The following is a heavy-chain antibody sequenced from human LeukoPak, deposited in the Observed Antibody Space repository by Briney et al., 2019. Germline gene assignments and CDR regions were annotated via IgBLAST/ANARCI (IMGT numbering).Heavy chain of an antibody. CDR1: GYTFTSYA. CDR3: ATEGGGSYFGPARY. J-gene: IGHJ4*02. V-gene: IGHV1-3*01. D-gene: IGHD1-26*01. CDR2: INAGNGNT. Sequence: ASVKVSCKASGYTFTSYAMHWVRQAPGQRLEWMGWINAGNGNTKYSQKFQGRVTMTEDTSTDTAYMELSSLRSEDTAVYYCATEGGGSYFGPARYWGQGTLVTVSS.